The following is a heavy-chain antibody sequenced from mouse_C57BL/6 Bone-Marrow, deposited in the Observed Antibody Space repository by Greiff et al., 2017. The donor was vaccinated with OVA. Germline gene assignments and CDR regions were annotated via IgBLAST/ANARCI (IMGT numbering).Heavy chain of an antibody. Sequence: LQESGPELVKPGASVKISCKASGYTFTDYYINWVKQRPGQGLAWIGWIYPGSGNTKYNEKFKGKATLTVDTSASTAYMQLSSLTSEGSAVDFCARGDWDYFDYWGQGTTLTVSS. CDR3: ARGDWDYFDY. V-gene: IGHV1-84*01. CDR1: GYTFTDYY. D-gene: IGHD4-1*01. CDR2: IYPGSGNT. J-gene: IGHJ2*01.